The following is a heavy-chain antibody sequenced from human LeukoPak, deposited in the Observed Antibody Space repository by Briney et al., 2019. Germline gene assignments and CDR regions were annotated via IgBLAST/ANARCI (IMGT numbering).Heavy chain of an antibody. J-gene: IGHJ4*02. CDR2: INWNGGTA. D-gene: IGHD7-27*01. CDR3: ARDLNWETY. CDR1: GFTFNDYG. Sequence: GGSLRLSCAASGFTFNDYGLSWVRQAPGKGLEWVSGINWNGGTAGYADSVRGRFTISRDNAKNSLYLQMNSLRAEDTAVYYCARDLNWETYWGQGTLVSVSS. V-gene: IGHV3-20*04.